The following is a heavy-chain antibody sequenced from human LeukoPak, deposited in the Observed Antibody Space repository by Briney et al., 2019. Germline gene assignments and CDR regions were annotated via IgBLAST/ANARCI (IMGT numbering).Heavy chain of an antibody. CDR3: ARESNGGYGFDY. CDR1: GYTFTSYG. V-gene: IGHV1-18*01. J-gene: IGHJ4*02. D-gene: IGHD5-12*01. CDR2: ISAQNGNT. Sequence: ASVKVSCKASGYTFTSYGIGWVRQAPGQGLKWMGWISAQNGNTNYVQQFLGRVTMTRDTSASTAYMELRSLKSDDTAVYYCARESNGGYGFDYWGQGTLVTVAS.